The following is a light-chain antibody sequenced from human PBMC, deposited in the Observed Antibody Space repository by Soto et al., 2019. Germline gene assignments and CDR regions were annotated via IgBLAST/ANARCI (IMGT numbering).Light chain of an antibody. J-gene: IGKJ4*01. Sequence: EIVMTQSPATLSVSPGERATLSCRASQSVSNNLAWYQQKPGQAPRLLIYGASTRATGIPARFSGSGSGTEFPLTISSLLSEDFAVYYCQQYNKWPRGTFGGGTKVEIK. CDR2: GAS. CDR3: QQYNKWPRGT. V-gene: IGKV3-15*01. CDR1: QSVSNN.